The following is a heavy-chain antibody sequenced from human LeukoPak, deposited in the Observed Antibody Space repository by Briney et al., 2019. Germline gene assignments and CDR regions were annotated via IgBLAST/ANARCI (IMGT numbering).Heavy chain of an antibody. J-gene: IGHJ6*02. CDR3: AGGSGSYPAYYYYYYGMDV. CDR1: GGSISSYY. V-gene: IGHV4-59*12. CDR2: IYYSGST. Sequence: SETLSLTCTVSGGSISSYYWSWIRQPPGKGLEWIGYIYYSGSTNYNPSLKSRVTISVDTSKNQFSLKMRSVTAADTAVYYCAGGSGSYPAYYYYYYGMDVWGQGTTVTVSS. D-gene: IGHD3-10*01.